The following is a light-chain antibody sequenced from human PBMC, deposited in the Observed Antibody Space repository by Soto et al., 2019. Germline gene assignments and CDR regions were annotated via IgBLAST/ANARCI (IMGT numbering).Light chain of an antibody. Sequence: DIQMTQSPSSLSASVGDRVTITCRASQDLDNYLAWYQQKPGRAPKLLIYSASTLQSGVPSRFSGSGSGTDFTLTSSSLQPEDVATYYCQKYDNGIHTFGPGTTVDIK. J-gene: IGKJ3*01. CDR1: QDLDNY. CDR3: QKYDNGIHT. CDR2: SAS. V-gene: IGKV1-27*01.